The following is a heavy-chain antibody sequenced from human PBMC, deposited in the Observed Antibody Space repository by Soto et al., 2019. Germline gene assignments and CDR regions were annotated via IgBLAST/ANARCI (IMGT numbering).Heavy chain of an antibody. J-gene: IGHJ4*02. CDR2: IYSGGST. D-gene: IGHD5-18*01. CDR1: GFTVSSNY. V-gene: IGHV3-53*01. Sequence: EVQPVESGGGLIQPGGSLRLSCAASGFTVSSNYMSWVRQAPGKGLEWVSVIYSGGSTYYADSVKGRFTISRDNSKNTLYLQMNSLRAEDTAVYYCARGRGYSYGSSYFDYWGQGTLVTVSS. CDR3: ARGRGYSYGSSYFDY.